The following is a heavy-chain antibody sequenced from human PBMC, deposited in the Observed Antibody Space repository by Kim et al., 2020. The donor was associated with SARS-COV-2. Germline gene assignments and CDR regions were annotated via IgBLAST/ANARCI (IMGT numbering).Heavy chain of an antibody. CDR3: ARDKAIWFGELPYYYYGMDV. V-gene: IGHV3-11*04. CDR1: GFTFSDYY. CDR2: ISSSGSTI. D-gene: IGHD3-10*01. Sequence: GGSLRLSCAASGFTFSDYYMSWIRQAPGKGLEWVSYISSSGSTIYYADSVKGRFTISRDNAKNSLYLQMNSLRAEDTAVYYCARDKAIWFGELPYYYYGMDVWGQGTTVTVSS. J-gene: IGHJ6*02.